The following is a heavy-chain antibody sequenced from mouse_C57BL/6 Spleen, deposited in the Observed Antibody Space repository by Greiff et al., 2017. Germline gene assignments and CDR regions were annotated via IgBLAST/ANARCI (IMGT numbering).Heavy chain of an antibody. V-gene: IGHV1-15*01. CDR2: IDPETGGT. Sequence: VKLVESGAELVRPGASVTLSCKASGYTFTDYEMHWVKQTPVHGLEWIGAIDPETGGTAYNQKFKGKAILTADKSSSTAYMELRSLTSEDSAVYYCTRGGYYGSPWYFDYWGQGTTLTVSS. CDR3: TRGGYYGSPWYFDY. D-gene: IGHD1-1*01. CDR1: GYTFTDYE. J-gene: IGHJ2*01.